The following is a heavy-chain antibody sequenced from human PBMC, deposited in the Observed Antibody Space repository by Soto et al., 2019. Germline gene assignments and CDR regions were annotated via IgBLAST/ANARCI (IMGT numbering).Heavy chain of an antibody. CDR2: ISYDGSNK. D-gene: IGHD2-15*01. CDR1: GFTFSSYA. J-gene: IGHJ6*02. Sequence: QLGGSLRLSCAASGFTFSSYAMHWVRQAPGKGLEWVAVISYDGSNKYYAESVKGPFTNSRDNSKNTLYLQMNSLRAEDTAVYYCARDHLCSGGSCYYRDYYYYGMDVWGQGTTVTVSS. CDR3: ARDHLCSGGSCYYRDYYYYGMDV. V-gene: IGHV3-30-3*01.